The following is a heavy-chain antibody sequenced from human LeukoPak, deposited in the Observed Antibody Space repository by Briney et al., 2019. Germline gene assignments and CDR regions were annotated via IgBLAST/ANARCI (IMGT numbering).Heavy chain of an antibody. D-gene: IGHD2-2*01. CDR2: INPSGGST. CDR3: ARVVCSSTSCLPYWFDP. Sequence: ASVKVSCKASGYTFTSYYMHWVRQAPGQGLEWMGIINPSGGSTSYAQKFQGRVTMTRDMSTSTVYMELSSLRSEDTAVYYCARVVCSSTSCLPYWFDPWGQGTLVTVSS. CDR1: GYTFTSYY. J-gene: IGHJ5*02. V-gene: IGHV1-46*01.